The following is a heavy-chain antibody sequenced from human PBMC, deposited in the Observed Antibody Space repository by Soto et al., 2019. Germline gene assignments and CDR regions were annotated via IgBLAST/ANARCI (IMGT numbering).Heavy chain of an antibody. CDR2: IKIKTDGGTT. V-gene: IGHV3-15*07. CDR3: TPLALKYSSGWYEFSD. Sequence: EVQLVESGGGLVKPGGSLRLSCAASGFTFSNVWMNWVRQAPGKGLEWVGRIKIKTDGGTTDYAAPVKGRFTISRDDSKTTLYLQMNSLKPEDTAVYYCTPLALKYSSGWYEFSDWGQGTLVTVSS. J-gene: IGHJ4*02. D-gene: IGHD6-19*01. CDR1: GFTFSNVW.